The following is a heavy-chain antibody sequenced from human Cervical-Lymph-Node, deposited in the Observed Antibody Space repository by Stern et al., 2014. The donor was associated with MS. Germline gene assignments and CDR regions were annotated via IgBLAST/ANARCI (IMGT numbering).Heavy chain of an antibody. Sequence: QLVQSGAEVKKPGSSVKGSRKGSGGSFSSYAISWGRQSPGQGLERMGGIIPIFGTANYAQKFQGRVTITADESTSTAYMELSSLRSEDTAVYYCARDRPPVRFDPWGQGTLVTVSS. CDR1: GGSFSSYA. J-gene: IGHJ5*02. CDR3: ARDRPPVRFDP. CDR2: IIPIFGTA. V-gene: IGHV1-69*01.